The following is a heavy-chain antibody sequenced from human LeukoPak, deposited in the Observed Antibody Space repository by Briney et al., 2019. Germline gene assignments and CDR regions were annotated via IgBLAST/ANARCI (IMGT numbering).Heavy chain of an antibody. CDR3: ASDPSPGTEVGYFDY. CDR2: ISYDVSNT. D-gene: IGHD6-13*01. Sequence: PGGSLRLSCAASGFTFRGSAMDWVRHAPGKGLEWVAVISYDVSNTYYADSVKGRFTISRDNSKNTLYLQMNSLRAEDTAVYYFASDPSPGTEVGYFDYWAQGTLVTVSS. J-gene: IGHJ4*02. V-gene: IGHV3-30*04. CDR1: GFTFRGSA.